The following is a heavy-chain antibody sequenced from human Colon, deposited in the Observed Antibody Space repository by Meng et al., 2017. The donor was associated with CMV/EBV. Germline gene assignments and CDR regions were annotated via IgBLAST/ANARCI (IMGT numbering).Heavy chain of an antibody. CDR3: ASERPSTLILPGDFDV. CDR2: ISDSGDRT. D-gene: IGHD2-15*01. V-gene: IGHV3-23*01. J-gene: IGHJ3*01. Sequence: GESLKISCAASEFTFSNYAMTWVRQAPGRGLEGVSSISDSGDRTYYVDSVRGRFTISRDNAENSLFLQMNSLSVEDTALYYCASERPSTLILPGDFDVWGQGTMVTVSS. CDR1: EFTFSNYA.